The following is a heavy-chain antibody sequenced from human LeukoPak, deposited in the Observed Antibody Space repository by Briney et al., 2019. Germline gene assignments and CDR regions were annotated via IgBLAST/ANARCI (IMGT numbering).Heavy chain of an antibody. CDR3: ASTLTYYYGSGSYYIDC. D-gene: IGHD3-10*01. CDR1: GASIRSSSYY. Sequence: SSETLSLTCTVSGASIRSSSYYWGWIRQPPGRGLEWIGSIFYSGSTYYNPSIKGRVTISVDTSKNQFSLKLRSVTAADTAVYYCASTLTYYYGSGSYYIDCWGQGTLVTVSS. V-gene: IGHV4-39*01. CDR2: IFYSGST. J-gene: IGHJ4*02.